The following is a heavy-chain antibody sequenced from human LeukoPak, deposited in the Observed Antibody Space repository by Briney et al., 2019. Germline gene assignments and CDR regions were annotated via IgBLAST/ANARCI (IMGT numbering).Heavy chain of an antibody. D-gene: IGHD3-22*01. V-gene: IGHV4-59*01. CDR1: GGSISSYY. CDR3: ARAYYYDSSGSDAFDI. J-gene: IGHJ3*02. CDR2: IYYSGST. Sequence: SETLSLTCTVSGGSISSYYWSRIRQPPGKGLEWIGYIYYSGSTNYNPSLKSRVTISVDTSKNQFSLELSSVTAADTAVYYCARAYYYDSSGSDAFDIWGQGTMVTVSS.